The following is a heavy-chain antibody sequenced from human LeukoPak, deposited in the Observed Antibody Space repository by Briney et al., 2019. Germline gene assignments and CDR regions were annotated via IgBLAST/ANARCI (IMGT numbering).Heavy chain of an antibody. CDR3: AREDCSSTSCHGWYDY. J-gene: IGHJ4*02. D-gene: IGHD2-2*01. Sequence: ASVKVSCKASGYTFTGYYMHWVRQAPGQGLEWMGWINPNSGGTNYAQKFQGRVTMTRDTSISTAYMELSRLRSDDTAVYYCAREDCSSTSCHGWYDYWGQGTLVTVSS. CDR1: GYTFTGYY. V-gene: IGHV1-2*02. CDR2: INPNSGGT.